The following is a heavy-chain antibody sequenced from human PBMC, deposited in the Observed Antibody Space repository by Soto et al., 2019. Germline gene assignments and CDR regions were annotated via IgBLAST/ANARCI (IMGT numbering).Heavy chain of an antibody. J-gene: IGHJ5*02. V-gene: IGHV3-30*02. CDR1: GFIFRSYG. Sequence: GGSLRLSCAASGFIFRSYGMHWVRQAPGKGLEWVAFIWYDGVNKYYAESVKGRFTISRDDSKNTLYLQMNSLKTEDTAVYYCTTDEVVVVVVAATRQRYNWFDPWGQGTLVTVSS. CDR2: IWYDGVNK. D-gene: IGHD2-15*01. CDR3: TTDEVVVVVVAATRQRYNWFDP.